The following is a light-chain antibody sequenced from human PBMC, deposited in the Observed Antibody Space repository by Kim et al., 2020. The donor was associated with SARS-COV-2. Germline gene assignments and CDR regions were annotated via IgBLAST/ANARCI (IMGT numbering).Light chain of an antibody. J-gene: IGKJ1*01. CDR1: QSISSSY. Sequence: PRERATLSCRTSQSISSSYIGWYQQKPGQPPRLLIYAASSRATGIPDRFSGSGSGTDFTLTITRLEPEDFAVYYCQQYGSSLPWTFGQGTKVDIK. V-gene: IGKV3-20*01. CDR2: AAS. CDR3: QQYGSSLPWT.